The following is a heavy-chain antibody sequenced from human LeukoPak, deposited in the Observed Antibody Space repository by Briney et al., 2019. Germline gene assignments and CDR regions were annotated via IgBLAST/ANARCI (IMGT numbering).Heavy chain of an antibody. CDR3: ARSGYYVGYYFDY. J-gene: IGHJ4*02. CDR2: IYHSGST. D-gene: IGHD3-9*01. Sequence: SQTLSLTCAVSGGSISSGGYSWSWIRQPPGKGLEWIGYIYHSGSTYYNPSLKSRVTISVDRSKNQFSLKLSSVTAADTAVYYCARSGYYVGYYFDYWGQGTLVTVSS. CDR1: GGSISSGGYS. V-gene: IGHV4-30-2*01.